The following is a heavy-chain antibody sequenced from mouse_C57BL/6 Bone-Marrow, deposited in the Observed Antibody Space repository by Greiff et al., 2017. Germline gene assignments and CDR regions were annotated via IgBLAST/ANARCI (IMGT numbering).Heavy chain of an antibody. D-gene: IGHD4-1*01. CDR2: INPSSGYT. CDR1: GYTFTSYT. Sequence: QVQLKQSGADLARPGASVKMSCKASGYTFTSYTMHWVKQRPGQGLEWIGYINPSSGYTKYNQKFKDKATLTADKSSSTAYMQLSRLTSEDSAVYYCARARTGGYWGQGTTLTVSS. V-gene: IGHV1-4*01. CDR3: ARARTGGY. J-gene: IGHJ2*01.